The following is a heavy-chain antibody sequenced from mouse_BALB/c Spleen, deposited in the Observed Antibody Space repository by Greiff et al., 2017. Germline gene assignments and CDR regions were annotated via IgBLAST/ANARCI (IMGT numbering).Heavy chain of an antibody. V-gene: IGHV1-9*01. CDR3: ARGDYGNYVGAMDY. CDR1: GYTFSTYW. D-gene: IGHD2-1*01. J-gene: IGHJ4*01. Sequence: VQLQQSGAELMKPGASVKISCKATGYTFSTYWIEWFKQRPGHGLEWIGEIFPGSGSTNYNEKFKGKATFTADTSSNTAYMQLSSLTSEDSAVYYCARGDYGNYVGAMDYWGQGTSVTVSS. CDR2: IFPGSGST.